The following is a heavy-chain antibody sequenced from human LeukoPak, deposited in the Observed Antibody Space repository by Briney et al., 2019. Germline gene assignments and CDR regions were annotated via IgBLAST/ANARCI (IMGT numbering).Heavy chain of an antibody. V-gene: IGHV4-59*08. J-gene: IGHJ6*02. D-gene: IGHD4-17*01. CDR2: IYYSGST. Sequence: PSETLSLTCTVSGGSISSYYCSWIRQPPGKGLEWIGYIYYSGSTNYNPPLKSRVTISVDTSKNQFSLKLSSVTAADTAVYYCATSYGDYKEDYYGMDVWGQGTTVTVSS. CDR1: GGSISSYY. CDR3: ATSYGDYKEDYYGMDV.